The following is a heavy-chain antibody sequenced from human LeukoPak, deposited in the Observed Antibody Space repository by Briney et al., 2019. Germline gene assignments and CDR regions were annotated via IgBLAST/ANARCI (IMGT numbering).Heavy chain of an antibody. CDR1: GFTFSSYN. J-gene: IGHJ4*02. V-gene: IGHV3-21*01. CDR3: ARETWGGLDY. D-gene: IGHD3-16*01. Sequence: PGGSLRLSCAASGFTFSSYNMNWVRQAPGKGLEWVSSISSSSSYIYYADSVRGRFTISRDNAKNTLYLQLNTLRVEDTAVYYCARETWGGLDYWGLGTLVSVSS. CDR2: ISSSSSYI.